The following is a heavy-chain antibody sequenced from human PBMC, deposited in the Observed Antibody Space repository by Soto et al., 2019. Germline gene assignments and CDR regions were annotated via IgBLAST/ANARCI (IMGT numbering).Heavy chain of an antibody. CDR2: ISPKNGNT. Sequence: ASVKVSCKASGYSFSTYDISWLRQAPGQGPEWMGRISPKNGNTNYAQNFQDRVTMTADTSSSTAYMELRGLRSDDTAKYYCATSDDSGFDPWGQGTLVTVSS. V-gene: IGHV1-18*04. CDR3: ATSDDSGFDP. CDR1: GYSFSTYD. J-gene: IGHJ5*02. D-gene: IGHD3-3*01.